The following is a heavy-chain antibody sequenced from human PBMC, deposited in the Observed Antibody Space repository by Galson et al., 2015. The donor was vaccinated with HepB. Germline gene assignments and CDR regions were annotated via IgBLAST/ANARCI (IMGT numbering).Heavy chain of an antibody. CDR1: GASISSSLYY. D-gene: IGHD5-18*01. J-gene: IGHJ3*01. V-gene: IGHV4-39*07. CDR3: ARAAGDSSTYANDY. CDR2: IYYTGNT. Sequence: TLSLTCTVSGASISSSLYYWVWVRPPPEKGLEWIGSIYYTGNTYYKSSLKSRVTISADMSKNQFSLKVNSVTAADTAVYYCARAAGDSSTYANDYWGHGTMVTVS.